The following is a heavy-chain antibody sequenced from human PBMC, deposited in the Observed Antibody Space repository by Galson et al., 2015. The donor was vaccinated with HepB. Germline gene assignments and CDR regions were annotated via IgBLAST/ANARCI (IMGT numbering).Heavy chain of an antibody. CDR2: ISAYNGNT. CDR3: ARRGQESYYDFWSGTNWFDP. V-gene: IGHV1-18*04. CDR1: GYTFTSYG. D-gene: IGHD3-3*01. Sequence: SVKVSCKASGYTFTSYGISWVRQAPGQGLEWMGWISAYNGNTNYAQKLQGRVTMTTDTSTSTAYMELRSLRSDDTAVYYCARRGQESYYDFWSGTNWFDPWGQGTLVTVSS. J-gene: IGHJ5*02.